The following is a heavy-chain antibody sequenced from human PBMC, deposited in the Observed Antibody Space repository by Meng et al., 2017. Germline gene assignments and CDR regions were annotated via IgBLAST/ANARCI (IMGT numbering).Heavy chain of an antibody. CDR3: ARDDYSNYLPFDY. D-gene: IGHD4-11*01. V-gene: IGHV1-69*12. CDR2: IIPIFGTA. CDR1: VGTFNSYA. Sequence: VQLVRTGAAAKRPGSSVKVSCKASVGTFNSYAISWVRQAPGQGLEWMGGIIPIFGTANYAQKFQGRVTITADESTSTAYMELSSLRSEDTAVYYCARDDYSNYLPFDYWGQGTLVTVSS. J-gene: IGHJ4*02.